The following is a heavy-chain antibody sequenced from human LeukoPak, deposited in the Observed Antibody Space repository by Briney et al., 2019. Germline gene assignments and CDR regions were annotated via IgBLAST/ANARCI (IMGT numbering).Heavy chain of an antibody. J-gene: IGHJ5*02. V-gene: IGHV4-39*01. Sequence: PSETLSLTCTVSGGSISSSNYYWARIRQPPGKGLEWIATIYYSGITYYSPSLKSRVTISVDTSKNQFSLKLNSVTAADTAVYYCARLRTSSSWYFDPWGQGTLVTVSS. CDR2: IYYSGIT. D-gene: IGHD6-13*01. CDR3: ARLRTSSSWYFDP. CDR1: GGSISSSNYY.